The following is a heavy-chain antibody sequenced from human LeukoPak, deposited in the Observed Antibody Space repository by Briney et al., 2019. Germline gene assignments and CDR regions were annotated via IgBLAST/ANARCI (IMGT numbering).Heavy chain of an antibody. CDR3: ARDEVGWPSGPNY. CDR1: GYTFTDNY. D-gene: IGHD2-15*01. V-gene: IGHV1-18*04. CDR2: INPESDFT. J-gene: IGHJ4*02. Sequence: ASVKVSCKTSGYTFTDNYIHWVRQAPGQGLEWMGWINPESDFTNYAQKLQGRVTMTTDTSTSTAYMELRSLRSDDTAVYYCARDEVGWPSGPNYWGQGTLVTVSS.